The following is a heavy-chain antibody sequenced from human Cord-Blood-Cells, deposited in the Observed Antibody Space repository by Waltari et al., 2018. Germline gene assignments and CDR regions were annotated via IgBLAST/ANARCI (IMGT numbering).Heavy chain of an antibody. V-gene: IGHV4-34*01. CDR2: INHSGST. J-gene: IGHJ3*02. CDR3: AREVVVAATPGGAFDI. Sequence: QVQLQQWDAGLLKPSETLSLTCDVYGGSFSGYYWSWIRQPPGKGLEWIGEINHSGSTNYNPSLKSRVTISVDTSKNQFSLKLSSVTAADTAVYYCAREVVVAATPGGAFDIWGQGTMVTVSS. CDR1: GGSFSGYY. D-gene: IGHD2-15*01.